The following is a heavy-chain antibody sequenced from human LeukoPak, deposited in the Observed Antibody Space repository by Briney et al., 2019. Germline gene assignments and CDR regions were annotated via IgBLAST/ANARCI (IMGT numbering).Heavy chain of an antibody. CDR2: INPSGDST. D-gene: IGHD2-2*01. V-gene: IGHV1-46*01. CDR3: AIAALRYCSSSGCYKGFLDY. CDR1: GDTFTTYY. J-gene: IGHJ4*02. Sequence: GASVKVSCKASGDTFTTYYIHWVRQAPGQGLEWMGIINPSGDSTSYAQKFQGRVTMTRDTSTSTVYMELSSLRSEDTAVYYCAIAALRYCSSSGCYKGFLDYWGQGTLVTVSS.